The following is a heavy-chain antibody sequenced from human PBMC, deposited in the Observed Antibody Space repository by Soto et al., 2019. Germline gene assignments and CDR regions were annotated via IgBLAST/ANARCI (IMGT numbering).Heavy chain of an antibody. D-gene: IGHD3-9*01. V-gene: IGHV3-30*03. CDR1: GFTFSSYG. J-gene: IGHJ4*02. CDR3: AILLLTLLTGPLFDY. Sequence: GGSLRLSCAASGFTFSSYGMHWVRQAPGKGLEWVAVISYDGSNKYYADSVKGRFTISRDNSKNTLYLQMNSLRAEDTAVYYCAILLLTLLTGPLFDYWGQGTLVTVSS. CDR2: ISYDGSNK.